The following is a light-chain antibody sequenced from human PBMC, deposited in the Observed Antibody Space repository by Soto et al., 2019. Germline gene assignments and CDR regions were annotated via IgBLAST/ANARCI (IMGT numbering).Light chain of an antibody. CDR2: SNN. CDR3: AACDASLNGYV. V-gene: IGLV1-44*01. J-gene: IGLJ1*01. CDR1: SSNSGSNT. Sequence: QSVLTQPPSASATPGHRVTISCSGSSSNSGSNTVNWYQQLPGTAPKLLVYSNNQRPSGVPDRFSGSKSGTSAPLGIGGLQSEGEADYYCAACDASLNGYVFGTAPKVTVL.